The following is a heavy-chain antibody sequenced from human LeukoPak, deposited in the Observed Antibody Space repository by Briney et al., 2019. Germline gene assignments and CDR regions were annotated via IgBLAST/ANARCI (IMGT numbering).Heavy chain of an antibody. CDR2: ISGSGDST. D-gene: IGHD6-13*01. CDR3: VKAIVAAGYDY. V-gene: IGHV3-23*01. Sequence: PGGSLRLSCAASGFTFSNFALSWVRQAPGKGLEWVSAISGSGDSTYYADSVKGRFTISRDNSKNTLCLQMNSLRAEDTAVYYCVKAIVAAGYDYWGQGTLVTVSS. CDR1: GFTFSNFA. J-gene: IGHJ4*02.